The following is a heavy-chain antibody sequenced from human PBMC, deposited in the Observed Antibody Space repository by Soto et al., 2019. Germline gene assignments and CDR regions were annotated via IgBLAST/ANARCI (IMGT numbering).Heavy chain of an antibody. CDR2: TIPVFNTA. V-gene: IGHV1-69*06. Sequence: QVPLEQSGAEVKKPGSSVKVSCKASGGTLSDHGVAWLRQAPGQGLEWMGGTIPVFNTAKYAQKFQGRVTVTADNFTNIAYMELSSLRSEDTAFYFCARWVYGSGNYYTGPSACDIWCQGTMVSVSS. CDR1: GGTLSDHG. CDR3: ARWVYGSGNYYTGPSACDI. J-gene: IGHJ3*02. D-gene: IGHD3-10*01.